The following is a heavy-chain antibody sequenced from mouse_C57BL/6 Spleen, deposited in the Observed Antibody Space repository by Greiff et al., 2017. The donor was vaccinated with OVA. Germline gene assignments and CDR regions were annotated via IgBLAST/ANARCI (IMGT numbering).Heavy chain of an antibody. J-gene: IGHJ4*01. Sequence: VQLQQSGPELVKPGASVKISCTASGFSFTGYYMHWVKQSPEQSLEWIGEINPGTGGTTYNQKFKGKATLTVDTSYNTAFLQLKRLTSEDTAVYYSARQPVVSMDYWGQGTSVTVSS. CDR3: ARQPVVSMDY. V-gene: IGHV1-42*01. CDR2: INPGTGGT. D-gene: IGHD1-1*01. CDR1: GFSFTGYY.